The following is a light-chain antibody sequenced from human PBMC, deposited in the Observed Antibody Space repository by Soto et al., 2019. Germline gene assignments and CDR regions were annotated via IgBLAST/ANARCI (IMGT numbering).Light chain of an antibody. CDR1: SSDVGAYNY. CDR3: SSYVGSNNFV. J-gene: IGLJ1*01. Sequence: QSVLPQPASVSGSPGQSLTISCTGTSSDVGAYNYVSWYQQHPGKAPKLMIYEVSKRPSGVPDRFSGSKSGNTASLTVSGLQAEDEADYYCSSYVGSNNFVFGTGTKVTVL. CDR2: EVS. V-gene: IGLV2-8*01.